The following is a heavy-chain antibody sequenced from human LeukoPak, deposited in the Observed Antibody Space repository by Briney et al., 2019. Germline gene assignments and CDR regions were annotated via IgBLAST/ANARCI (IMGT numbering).Heavy chain of an antibody. D-gene: IGHD4-17*01. CDR3: AKLPMRLYGPPAPGYFDY. V-gene: IGHV3-23*01. CDR1: GFTFSSYA. Sequence: PGGCLKLSCAASGFTFSSYAMSWVRQAPGKGLEWVSAICGSGGSTYYADSVKGRFTISRDNSKNTLYLQMNSLRAEDTAVYYCAKLPMRLYGPPAPGYFDYWGQGTLVTVSS. CDR2: ICGSGGST. J-gene: IGHJ4*02.